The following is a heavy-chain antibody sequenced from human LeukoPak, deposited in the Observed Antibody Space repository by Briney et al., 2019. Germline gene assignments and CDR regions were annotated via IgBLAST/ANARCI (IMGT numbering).Heavy chain of an antibody. CDR2: IKQDGSEK. D-gene: IGHD3-3*01. V-gene: IGHV3-7*03. J-gene: IGHJ5*02. CDR3: ARVGYDFWSGYYKWFDP. Sequence: GGSLRLSCAASGFTFSSYWMSWVRQAPGKGLEWVANIKQDGSEKYYVDSVKGRFTISRDNAKNSLYLQMNSLRAEDTAVYYCARVGYDFWSGYYKWFDPWGQGTLVTVSS. CDR1: GFTFSSYW.